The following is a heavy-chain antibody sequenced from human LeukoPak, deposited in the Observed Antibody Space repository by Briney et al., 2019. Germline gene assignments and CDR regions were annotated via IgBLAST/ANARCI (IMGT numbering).Heavy chain of an antibody. D-gene: IGHD4-17*01. CDR1: GFTFSSYG. CDR2: ISYDGSNK. Sequence: PGRSLRLSCAASGFTFSSYGMHWVRQAPGKGLEWVAVISYDGSNKYYADSVKGRFTISRDNAKNSLYLQMNSLRAEDTAVYYCARDRGEGFDPWGQGTLVTVSS. J-gene: IGHJ5*02. CDR3: ARDRGEGFDP. V-gene: IGHV3-33*05.